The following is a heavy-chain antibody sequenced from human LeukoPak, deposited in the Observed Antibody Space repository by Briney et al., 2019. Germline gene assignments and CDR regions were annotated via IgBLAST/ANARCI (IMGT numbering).Heavy chain of an antibody. J-gene: IGHJ3*02. CDR2: ISSSSSTI. V-gene: IGHV3-48*01. CDR1: GFTFSSYS. D-gene: IGHD3-3*01. Sequence: GGSLRLSCAASGFTFSSYSMNWVHQAPGKGLEWVSYISSSSSTIYYADSVKGRFTITRDNAKNSLYLQMNSLRAEDTAVYYCARLSLTIFGVVIPDDAIDIWGQGTMVTVSS. CDR3: ARLSLTIFGVVIPDDAIDI.